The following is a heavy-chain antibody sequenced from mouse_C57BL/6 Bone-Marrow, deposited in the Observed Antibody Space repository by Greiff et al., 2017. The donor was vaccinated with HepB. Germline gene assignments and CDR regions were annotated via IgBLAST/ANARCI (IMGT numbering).Heavy chain of an antibody. CDR2: INPGSGGT. Sequence: VQLQQSGAELVRPGTSVKVSCKASGYTFTNYSIEWVKQRPGQGLEWIGDINPGSGGTNYNEKFKGKATLTADKSSSTAYMQLSSLTSEDSAVCFCAKGDYGYFGYWGQGTTLTVSS. CDR3: AKGDYGYFGY. D-gene: IGHD2-13*01. CDR1: GYTFTNYS. J-gene: IGHJ2*01. V-gene: IGHV1-54*01.